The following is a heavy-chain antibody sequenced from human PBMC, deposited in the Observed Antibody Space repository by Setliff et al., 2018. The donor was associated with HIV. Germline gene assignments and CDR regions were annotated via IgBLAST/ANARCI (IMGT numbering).Heavy chain of an antibody. D-gene: IGHD1-1*01. J-gene: IGHJ4*02. CDR3: ATEGPPPRTSDFEY. Sequence: ASVKVSCKGSGYTFTDCYLHWVQQAPGKGPEWMGRVDPEGGETRYAEKFQGRVTMTADTSTDTAYMELSSVRSEDTAVYYCATEGPPPRTSDFEYWGQGTLVTVSS. CDR2: VDPEGGET. CDR1: GYTFTDCY. V-gene: IGHV1-69-2*01.